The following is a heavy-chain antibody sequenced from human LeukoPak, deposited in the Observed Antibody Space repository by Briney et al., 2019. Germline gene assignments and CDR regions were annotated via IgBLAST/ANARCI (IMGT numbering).Heavy chain of an antibody. V-gene: IGHV3-48*03. CDR1: GFNFKSYE. CDR3: AREGALPNAFDI. CDR2: ISSSGSTI. D-gene: IGHD4/OR15-4a*01. Sequence: GGSLRLSCAASGFNFKSYEMNWVRQAPGKGLEWVSYISSSGSTIYYADSVKGRFTISRDNAKNSLYLQMNSLRAEDTAVYYCAREGALPNAFDIWGQGTMVTVSS. J-gene: IGHJ3*02.